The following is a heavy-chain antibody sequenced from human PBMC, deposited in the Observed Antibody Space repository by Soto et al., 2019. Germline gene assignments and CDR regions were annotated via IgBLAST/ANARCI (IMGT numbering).Heavy chain of an antibody. Sequence: ASVKVSCKASGYTFTSYGISWVRQAPGQGLEWMGWISAYNGNTNYAQELQGGVTMTTDTSTSTAYMELRSLRSDDTAVYFCAREGSSSSSWDDYYYYYLDVWGKGTTVTVSS. J-gene: IGHJ6*03. D-gene: IGHD6-6*01. CDR2: ISAYNGNT. V-gene: IGHV1-18*01. CDR3: AREGSSSSSWDDYYYYYLDV. CDR1: GYTFTSYG.